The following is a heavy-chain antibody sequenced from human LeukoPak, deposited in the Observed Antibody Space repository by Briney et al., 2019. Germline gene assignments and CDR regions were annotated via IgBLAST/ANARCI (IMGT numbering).Heavy chain of an antibody. CDR2: ITPGGEGT. D-gene: IGHD7-27*01. J-gene: IGHJ4*02. CDR1: GYAFSNHY. V-gene: IGHV1-46*01. Sequence: ASVKVSCKASGYAFSNHYIHWVRQAPGQGLEWMGIITPGGEGTKYAQKFQDRVSMTTDTSTRTVYLSLSSLRSEDTAVYHCARAKTVNGDLDYWGQGTLVTVSS. CDR3: ARAKTVNGDLDY.